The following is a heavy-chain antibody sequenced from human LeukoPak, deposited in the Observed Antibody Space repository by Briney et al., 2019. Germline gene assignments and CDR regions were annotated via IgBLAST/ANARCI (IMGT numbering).Heavy chain of an antibody. Sequence: GGSLRLSCAASGFTFDNYNMNWVRQAPGKGLEWVSSISSGTNYIFEADSEKGRFTVTKDTALNSLSLQMNSLRAEEDTAVYYCARDRRGVVTAIPAEYLQHWGQGTLVTVSS. CDR2: ISSGTNYI. V-gene: IGHV3-21*01. CDR1: GFTFDNYN. CDR3: ARDRRGVVTAIPAEYLQH. D-gene: IGHD2-21*02. J-gene: IGHJ1*01.